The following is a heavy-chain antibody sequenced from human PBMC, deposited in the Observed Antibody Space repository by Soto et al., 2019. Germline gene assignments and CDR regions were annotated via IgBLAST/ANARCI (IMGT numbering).Heavy chain of an antibody. CDR3: ARYQGSRPGD. CDR1: GLSISSGDW. D-gene: IGHD6-13*01. CDR2: IHHSGSA. V-gene: IGHV4-4*02. Sequence: QVQLQESGPGLVRPSGTVSLTCAVSGLSISSGDWWSWVRQPPGKGLEWIGEIHHSGSANYNPSLQSRVTLSVVPSKDLFSLTLISVTAADTAFYYGARYQGSRPGDWGQGTLVSVSS. J-gene: IGHJ4*02.